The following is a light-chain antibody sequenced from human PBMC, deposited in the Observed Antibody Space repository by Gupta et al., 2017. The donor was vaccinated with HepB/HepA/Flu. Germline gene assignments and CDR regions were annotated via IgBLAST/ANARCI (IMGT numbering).Light chain of an antibody. J-gene: IGKJ5*01. CDR1: QSVGSY. Sequence: EIMLTHSPANLSLSPGERATLSCWASQSVGSYLAWYQQKPGQAPRLLIYDASTRATGIPARFSGSGSGTDFTLTISSLETEDFAVYYCQQRGNWPRMTFGQGTRLEIK. V-gene: IGKV3-11*01. CDR2: DAS. CDR3: QQRGNWPRMT.